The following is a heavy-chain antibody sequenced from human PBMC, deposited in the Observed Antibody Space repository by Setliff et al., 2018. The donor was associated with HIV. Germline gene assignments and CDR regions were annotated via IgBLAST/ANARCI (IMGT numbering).Heavy chain of an antibody. CDR2: IKQDGNEE. CDR1: GFTFSTYW. D-gene: IGHD1-1*01. CDR3: AREVGNQDAFDI. Sequence: PGGSLRLSCSASGFTFSTYWMSWVRQPPGKGLEWVANIKQDGNEEDYLDSVKGRFTISRDNAKNSLYLHMNSLRAEDTAVYYCAREVGNQDAFDIWGQGTMVTVSS. J-gene: IGHJ3*02. V-gene: IGHV3-7*01.